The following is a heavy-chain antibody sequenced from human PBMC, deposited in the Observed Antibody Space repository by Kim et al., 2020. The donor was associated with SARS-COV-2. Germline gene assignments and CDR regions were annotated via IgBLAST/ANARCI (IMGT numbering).Heavy chain of an antibody. CDR2: GGGT. Sequence: GGGTHDADSVKGSFPISEDNSKNTLYLQMNSLRAEDTAVYYCATGYGSGIVWGQGTLLTVSS. CDR3: ATGYGSGIV. V-gene: IGHV3-66*01. D-gene: IGHD3-10*01. J-gene: IGHJ4*02.